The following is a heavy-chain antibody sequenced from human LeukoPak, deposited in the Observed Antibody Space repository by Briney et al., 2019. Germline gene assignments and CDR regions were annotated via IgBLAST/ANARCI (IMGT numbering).Heavy chain of an antibody. V-gene: IGHV1-2*02. CDR2: INPNTGGT. J-gene: IGHJ4*02. CDR1: GYTFTGYF. Sequence: ASVKVSCKASGYTFTGYFVHWVRQAPGQGLQWMGWINPNTGGTNYAQKLQGRVTMTTDTSTSTAYMELRSLRSDDTAVYYCAREGLGGSDGPYYDILTGYYNVRADPDYWGQGTLVTVSS. D-gene: IGHD3-9*01. CDR3: AREGLGGSDGPYYDILTGYYNVRADPDY.